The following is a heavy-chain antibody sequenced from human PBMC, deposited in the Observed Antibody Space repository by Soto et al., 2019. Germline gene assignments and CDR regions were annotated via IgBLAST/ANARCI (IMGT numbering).Heavy chain of an antibody. CDR3: ARDPPPPDY. Sequence: QVQLVQSGAEVKKPGASVKVSCKASGYTFASYAISWMRQAPGQGLEWMGWISAYNGNTNYAQNPXGRVTMTTDTSTSTAYMELRSLGSDDTAVYYCARDPPPPDYWGQGTLVTVSS. CDR2: ISAYNGNT. V-gene: IGHV1-18*01. J-gene: IGHJ4*02. CDR1: GYTFASYA.